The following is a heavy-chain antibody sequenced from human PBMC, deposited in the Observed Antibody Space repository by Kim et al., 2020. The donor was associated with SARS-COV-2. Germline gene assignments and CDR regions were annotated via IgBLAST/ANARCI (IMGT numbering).Heavy chain of an antibody. J-gene: IGHJ4*02. CDR2: IWYDGSNK. V-gene: IGHV3-33*06. D-gene: IGHD5-12*01. CDR1: GFTFSSYG. CDR3: AKEVGLEWLRTRQTVRGYYFDY. Sequence: GGSLRLSCAASGFTFSSYGMHWVRQAPGKGLEWVAVIWYDGSNKYYADSVKGRFTISRDNSKNTLYLQMNSLRAEDTAVYYCAKEVGLEWLRTRQTVRGYYFDYWGQGTLVTVSS.